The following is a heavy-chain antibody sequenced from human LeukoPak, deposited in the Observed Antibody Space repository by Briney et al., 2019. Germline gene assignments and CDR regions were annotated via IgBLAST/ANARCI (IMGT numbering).Heavy chain of an antibody. Sequence: GGSLRLSCAASGFTFSSSWMGWVRQAPGKGLEWVGNIKQDGSEKYYVDSVKGRFTISRDNAKNSVYLQMNILTADDTATYYCARDGNSGAYYYYYMDVWGKGTTVTVSS. CDR3: ARDGNSGAYYYYYMDV. V-gene: IGHV3-7*01. D-gene: IGHD6-19*01. CDR2: IKQDGSEK. CDR1: GFTFSSSW. J-gene: IGHJ6*03.